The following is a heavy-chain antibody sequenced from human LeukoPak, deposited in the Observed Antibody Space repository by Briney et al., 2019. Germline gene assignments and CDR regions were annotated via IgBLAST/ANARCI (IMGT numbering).Heavy chain of an antibody. CDR3: ARHSGLGFYNYYMDV. V-gene: IGHV3-20*01. D-gene: IGHD3/OR15-3a*01. J-gene: IGHJ6*03. Sequence: GGSLRLSCAGSGFTFDDHGMSWVRQTPGKGLEWVSGINWSESSRGYADSVKGRFTISRDNAKNSLYLQMNYLKDEDTALYHCARHSGLGFYNYYMDVWGKGTTVTISS. CDR2: INWSESSR. CDR1: GFTFDDHG.